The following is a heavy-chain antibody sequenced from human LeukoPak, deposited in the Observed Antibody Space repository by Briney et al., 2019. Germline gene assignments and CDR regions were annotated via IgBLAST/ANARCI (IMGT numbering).Heavy chain of an antibody. D-gene: IGHD3-16*01. Sequence: GGSLRLSCAASGFTFTSNWMSWVRQAPGKGLEWVAHINQDGSQKYYVDSVKGRFTISRDNTKNSLYLQMNSLRAEDTATYFCAKLLGGLSTSNYWGQGILVTVSS. CDR1: GFTFTSNW. V-gene: IGHV3-7*03. CDR3: AKLLGGLSTSNY. J-gene: IGHJ4*02. CDR2: INQDGSQK.